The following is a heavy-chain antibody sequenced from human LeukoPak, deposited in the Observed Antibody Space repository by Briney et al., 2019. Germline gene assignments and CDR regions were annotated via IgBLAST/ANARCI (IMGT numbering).Heavy chain of an antibody. CDR3: ARGRFWSGYQNYYYYMDV. V-gene: IGHV4-59*01. Sequence: SETLSLTCTVSGGSISSYYWSWIRQPPGKGPEWIGYIYYSGSTNYNPSLKSRVTISVDTSKNQFSLKLSSVTAADTAVYYCARGRFWSGYQNYYYYMDVWGKGTTVTVSS. D-gene: IGHD3-3*01. CDR1: GGSISSYY. J-gene: IGHJ6*03. CDR2: IYYSGST.